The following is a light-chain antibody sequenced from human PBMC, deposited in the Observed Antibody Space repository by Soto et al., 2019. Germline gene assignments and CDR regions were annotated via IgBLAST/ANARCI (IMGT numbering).Light chain of an antibody. Sequence: VMTQSPATLSVSPGERVTLFCRASEGVASNYLAWYQQKPGRAPRLLIYTASTRATDIPDRFGGSGSGTEFTLTISRLQPEDVEVYYCQQYGSSPRTFGQGTRLEI. CDR2: TAS. J-gene: IGKJ5*01. V-gene: IGKV3-20*01. CDR3: QQYGSSPRT. CDR1: EGVASNY.